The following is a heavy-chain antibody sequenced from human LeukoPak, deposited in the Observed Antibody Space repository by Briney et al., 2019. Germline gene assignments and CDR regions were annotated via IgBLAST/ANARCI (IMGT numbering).Heavy chain of an antibody. CDR2: MYYRGNT. V-gene: IGHV4-59*01. CDR1: GGSIRSYY. CDR3: ATGVHGIAAAGDYYFDY. D-gene: IGHD6-13*01. J-gene: IGHJ4*02. Sequence: SETLSLTCTVPGGSIRSYYWSWIRQPPGKGLEWIGYMYYRGNTNYNPSLKSRVTISVDTSKNQFSLKLSSVTAADTAVYYCATGVHGIAAAGDYYFDYWGQGTLVTVSS.